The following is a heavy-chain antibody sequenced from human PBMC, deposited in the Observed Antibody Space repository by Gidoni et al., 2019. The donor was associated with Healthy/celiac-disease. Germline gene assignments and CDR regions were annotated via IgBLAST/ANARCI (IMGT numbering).Heavy chain of an antibody. CDR1: GFTFSSYG. D-gene: IGHD3-10*01. CDR3: AKDSGDMVRGVINY. J-gene: IGHJ4*02. CDR2: ISYYGRNK. V-gene: IGHV3-30*18. Sequence: QVQLVESGGGVVQPGRSVRLSCSASGFTFSSYGMHCVRPAPGKGLEWVAVISYYGRNKYYADSVKGRFTISRDNSKNTLYLQMNSLRAEDTAVYYCAKDSGDMVRGVINYWGQGTLVTVSS.